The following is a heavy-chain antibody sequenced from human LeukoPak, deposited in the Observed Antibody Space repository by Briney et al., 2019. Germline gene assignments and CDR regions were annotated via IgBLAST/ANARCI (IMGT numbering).Heavy chain of an antibody. CDR3: AKDFRWSFDY. J-gene: IGHJ4*02. D-gene: IGHD2-15*01. CDR1: GFTFSSFG. V-gene: IGHV3-30*02. Sequence: GGSLTLSCAASGFTFSSFGMHWVRQAPGKGLEWVAFIRYDRDNKYYADSVKGRFTISRDNSKNTLYLQMNNLRVEDTAVYYCAKDFRWSFDYWGQGTLVTVSS. CDR2: IRYDRDNK.